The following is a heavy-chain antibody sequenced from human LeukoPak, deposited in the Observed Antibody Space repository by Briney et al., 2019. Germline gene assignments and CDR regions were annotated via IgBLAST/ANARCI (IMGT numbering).Heavy chain of an antibody. CDR3: ARLTSYYYYGMDV. D-gene: IGHD3-10*01. Sequence: SETLSLTCTVSGGSISSGGYYWGWIRQPPGKGLEWIGSIYYSGSTYYNPSLKSRVTISVDTSKNQFSLKLSSVTAADTAVYYCARLTSYYYYGMDVWGQGTTVTVSS. CDR1: GGSISSGGYY. CDR2: IYYSGST. V-gene: IGHV4-39*01. J-gene: IGHJ6*02.